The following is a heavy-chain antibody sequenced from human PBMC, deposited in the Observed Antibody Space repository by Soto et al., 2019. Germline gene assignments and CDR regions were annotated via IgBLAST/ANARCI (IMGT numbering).Heavy chain of an antibody. CDR3: ARGIAAAAARGMDA. CDR1: GYTFTGYY. D-gene: IGHD6-13*01. V-gene: IGHV1-2*04. CDR2: INPNSGGT. Sequence: QVQLVQSGAEVKKPGASVKVSCKASGYTFTGYYMHWVRQAPGQGLEWMGWINPNSGGTNYAQKFQGWVTMTRDTAISTNYMEMSRLRSDDTDVDYCARGIAAAAARGMDAWGQGTTVTVS. J-gene: IGHJ6*02.